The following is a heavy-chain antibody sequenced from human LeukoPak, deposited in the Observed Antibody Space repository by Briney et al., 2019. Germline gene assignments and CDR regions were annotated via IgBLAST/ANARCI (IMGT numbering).Heavy chain of an antibody. CDR2: FDPEDGET. J-gene: IGHJ4*02. CDR1: GYTLTELS. D-gene: IGHD3-3*01. CDR3: ATDRGGSYYDFWSAEYKEGYYFDY. Sequence: ASVKVSCKVSGYTLTELSMHWVRQAPGKGLEWMGGFDPEDGETIYAQKFQGRVTMTEDTSTDTAYMEQSSLRSEDTAVYYCATDRGGSYYDFWSAEYKEGYYFDYWGQGTLVTVSS. V-gene: IGHV1-24*01.